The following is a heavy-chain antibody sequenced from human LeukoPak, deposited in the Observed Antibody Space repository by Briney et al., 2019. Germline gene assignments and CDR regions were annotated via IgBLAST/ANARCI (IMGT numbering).Heavy chain of an antibody. CDR2: IIPIFGTA. V-gene: IGHV1-69*05. J-gene: IGHJ4*02. CDR1: GGTFSSYA. Sequence: SVKVSCKASGGTFSSYAISWVRQAPGQGLEWMGRIIPIFGTANYAQKFQGRVTITTDESTSTAYMELSSLRSEDTAAYYCARLGAVADNFDYWGQGTLVTVSS. D-gene: IGHD6-19*01. CDR3: ARLGAVADNFDY.